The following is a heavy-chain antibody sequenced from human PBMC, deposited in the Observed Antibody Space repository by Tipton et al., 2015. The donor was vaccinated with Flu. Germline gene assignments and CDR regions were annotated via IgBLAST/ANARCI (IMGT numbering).Heavy chain of an antibody. CDR3: SRQRVGLAVAGVEF. Sequence: TLSLTCTVSGGSITSYYWGWIRQPPGKGLEWIGYFYDSGSTNYNPSLKSRVTLSVDTSKNQFFLRLTSVPAADTAVYYCSRQRVGLAVAGVEFWGQGTPVTVSS. D-gene: IGHD6-19*01. CDR2: FYDSGST. J-gene: IGHJ4*02. V-gene: IGHV4-59*08. CDR1: GGSITSYY.